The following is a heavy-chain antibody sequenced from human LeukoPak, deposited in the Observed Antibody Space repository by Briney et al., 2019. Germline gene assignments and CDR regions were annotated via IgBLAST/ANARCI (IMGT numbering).Heavy chain of an antibody. Sequence: GGSLRLSCAASGFTFSSYAMSWVRQAPGKGLEWVSGISGSGGSTFYADSVKGRFTISRDNSKNTLYLQMNSLRAEDTAVYYCASARVQYQLLSPSNYWGQGTLVTVSS. CDR3: ASARVQYQLLSPSNY. CDR2: ISGSGGST. J-gene: IGHJ4*02. D-gene: IGHD2-2*01. CDR1: GFTFSSYA. V-gene: IGHV3-23*01.